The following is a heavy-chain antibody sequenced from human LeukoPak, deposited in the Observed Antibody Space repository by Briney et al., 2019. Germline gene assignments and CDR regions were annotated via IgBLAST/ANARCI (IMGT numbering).Heavy chain of an antibody. CDR2: ISSDGRTT. D-gene: IGHD6-19*01. Sequence: GRSLRLSCAGSGFTFSSYGIHWVRQAPGKGLEWVAVISSDGRTTYYADSVKGRFTISRDNSKNTLYVQMNNLRVEDTAVYYCAKEGAVAGSMWFDYWGQGTLVTVSS. V-gene: IGHV3-30*18. CDR3: AKEGAVAGSMWFDY. CDR1: GFTFSSYG. J-gene: IGHJ4*02.